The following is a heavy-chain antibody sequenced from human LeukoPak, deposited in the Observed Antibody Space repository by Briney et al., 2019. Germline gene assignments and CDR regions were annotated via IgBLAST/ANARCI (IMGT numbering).Heavy chain of an antibody. CDR1: GGSFSGYY. D-gene: IGHD3-10*01. CDR2: INHSGST. Sequence: PSETLSLTCAVYGGSFSGYYWSWIRQPPGKGLEWIGEINHSGSTNYNPSLKSRVTISVDTSKNQFSLKPSSVTAADTAVYYCARVPWFDPWGQGTLVTVSS. J-gene: IGHJ5*02. CDR3: ARVPWFDP. V-gene: IGHV4-34*01.